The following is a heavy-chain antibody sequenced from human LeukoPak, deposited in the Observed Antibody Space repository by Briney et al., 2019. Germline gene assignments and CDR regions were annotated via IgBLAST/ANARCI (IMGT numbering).Heavy chain of an antibody. D-gene: IGHD3-3*01. V-gene: IGHV4-59*01. CDR2: IYYSGCT. CDR3: ARGTYYDFWSGYYNPNYFDY. Sequence: SETLSLTCTVAGGSISSYYWSWIQQPPGKGLECIGYIYYSGCTNYNPSLKSRVTISVDTSKNQFSLKLSSVTAADTAVYYCARGTYYDFWSGYYNPNYFDYWGQGTLVTVSS. CDR1: GGSISSYY. J-gene: IGHJ4*02.